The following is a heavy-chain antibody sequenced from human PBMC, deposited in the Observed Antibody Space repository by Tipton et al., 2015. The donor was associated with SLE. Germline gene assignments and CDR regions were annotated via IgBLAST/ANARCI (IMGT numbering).Heavy chain of an antibody. CDR3: ARERRDYGGNPFPYYFDY. D-gene: IGHD4-23*01. V-gene: IGHV4-31*02. CDR2: IYYTGTN. Sequence: LRLSCTVSGGSFSSGGYFWSWVRQHPGMGLEWIGYIYYTGTNYYNPSLKSRVTMSVDTSKNQFSLKLSSVTAADTAVYYCARERRDYGGNPFPYYFDYWGQGTLVTASS. J-gene: IGHJ4*02. CDR1: GGSFSSGGYF.